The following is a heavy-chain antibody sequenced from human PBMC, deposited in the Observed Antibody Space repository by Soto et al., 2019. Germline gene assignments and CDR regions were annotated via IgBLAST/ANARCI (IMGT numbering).Heavy chain of an antibody. Sequence: EVQLLESGGGLVQPGGSLRLCCTASGFTFSDHAMTWVRQAPGKGLEWVSGISGGGSGAYYADSVKGRFTVSIAKSKNTLFLQMDSLRAEDTAVYYCAIDLWWYTHWGQGTLVTVSS. CDR1: GFTFSDHA. CDR2: ISGGGSGA. V-gene: IGHV3-23*01. D-gene: IGHD2-15*01. J-gene: IGHJ4*02. CDR3: AIDLWWYTH.